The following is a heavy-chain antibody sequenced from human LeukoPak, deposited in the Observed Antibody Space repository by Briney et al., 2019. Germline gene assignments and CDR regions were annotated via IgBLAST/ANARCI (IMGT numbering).Heavy chain of an antibody. V-gene: IGHV1-2*02. CDR1: GYTFTGYY. CDR2: INPNSGGT. CDR3: ASNQNYYYYMDV. J-gene: IGHJ6*03. Sequence: ASVKVSCKASGYTFTGYYMHWVRQAPGQGLEWMGWINPNSGGTNYAQKFQGRVTMTTDTSTSTAYMELRSLRSDDTAVYYCASNQNYYYYMDVWGKGTTVTVSS.